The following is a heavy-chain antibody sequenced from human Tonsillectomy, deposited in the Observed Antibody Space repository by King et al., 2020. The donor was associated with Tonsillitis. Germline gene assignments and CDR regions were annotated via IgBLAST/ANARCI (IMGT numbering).Heavy chain of an antibody. CDR1: GFTFDDYA. CDR2: ISWNSGSI. J-gene: IGHJ4*02. V-gene: IGHV3-9*01. D-gene: IGHD4-17*01. CDR3: AKDKATTGYFDY. Sequence: VQLVESGGGLVQPGRSLRLSCAASGFTFDDYAMHWVRQAPGKGLEWVSGISWNSGSIGYADSVKGRFTISRDNAKNSLYLQMNSLRAEDTALYYCAKDKATTGYFDYWGQGTLVTVSS.